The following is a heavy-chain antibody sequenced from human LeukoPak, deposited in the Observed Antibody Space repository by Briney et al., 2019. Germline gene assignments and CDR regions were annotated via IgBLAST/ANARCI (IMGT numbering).Heavy chain of an antibody. CDR1: GGSISSGGYY. Sequence: PSQTLSLTCTVSGGSISSGGYYWRWIRQHRGRGLEWIVYIYYSGSAYYNPSLKSRVTISVDTSKNQFSLKLSSVTAADTAVYYCARAGYCSGGSCYDAFDIWGQGTMVTVSS. CDR2: IYYSGSA. V-gene: IGHV4-31*03. CDR3: ARAGYCSGGSCYDAFDI. J-gene: IGHJ3*02. D-gene: IGHD2-15*01.